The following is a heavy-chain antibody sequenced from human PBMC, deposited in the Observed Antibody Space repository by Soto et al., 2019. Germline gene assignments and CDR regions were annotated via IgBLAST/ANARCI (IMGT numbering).Heavy chain of an antibody. CDR3: ATPPEYISSSGLAFDI. Sequence: GESLKISCKGSGYSFTSYWIGWVRQMPGKGLEWMGIIYPGDSDTRYSPSFQGQVTISANKSISTAYLQWSSLKASDTAMYFCATPPEYISSSGLAFDIWGQGTMVTVSS. CDR2: IYPGDSDT. J-gene: IGHJ3*02. V-gene: IGHV5-51*01. D-gene: IGHD6-6*01. CDR1: GYSFTSYW.